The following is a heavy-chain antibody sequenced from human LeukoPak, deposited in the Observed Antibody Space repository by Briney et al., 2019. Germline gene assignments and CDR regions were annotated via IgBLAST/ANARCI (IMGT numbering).Heavy chain of an antibody. CDR2: INHSGST. CDR3: ARPRRGSGTSFDY. CDR1: GGSISDYY. D-gene: IGHD3-10*01. Sequence: PSETLSLTCTFSGGSISDYYWSWIRQPPGKGLEWIGEINHSGSTNYNPSLKSRVTISVDTSKNQFSLKLSSVTAADTAVYYCARPRRGSGTSFDYWGQGTLVTVSS. J-gene: IGHJ4*02. V-gene: IGHV4-34*01.